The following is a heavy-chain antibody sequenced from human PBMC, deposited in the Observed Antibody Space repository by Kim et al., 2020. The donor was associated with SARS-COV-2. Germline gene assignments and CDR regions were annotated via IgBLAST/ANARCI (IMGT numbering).Heavy chain of an antibody. J-gene: IGHJ4*02. CDR1: GYTFSGHY. V-gene: IGHV1-2*02. D-gene: IGHD2-15*01. CDR2: INPNSGGT. Sequence: ASVKVSCKASGYTFSGHYMHWVRQAPGQGLEWMGWINPNSGGTNYAEKFQGRVTMTRDTSISAVYMELSRLKSDDTAIYYCARDTKLQVDGFDYWGQGSLVTVSS. CDR3: ARDTKLQVDGFDY.